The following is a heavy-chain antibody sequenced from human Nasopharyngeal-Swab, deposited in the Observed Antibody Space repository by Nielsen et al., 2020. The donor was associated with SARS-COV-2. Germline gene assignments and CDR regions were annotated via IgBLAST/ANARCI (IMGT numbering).Heavy chain of an antibody. CDR3: ARVVSIVVVPADYYGMDV. J-gene: IGHJ6*02. CDR1: GDSVSSNSAA. CDR2: TYYRSKWYN. V-gene: IGHV6-1*01. D-gene: IGHD2-2*01. Sequence: SETLSLPCAISGDSVSSNSAAWNWIRQSPSRGLEWLGRTYYRSKWYNDYAVSVKSRITINPDTSKNQFSLQLNSVTPEDTAVYYCARVVSIVVVPADYYGMDVWGQGNTVTVSS.